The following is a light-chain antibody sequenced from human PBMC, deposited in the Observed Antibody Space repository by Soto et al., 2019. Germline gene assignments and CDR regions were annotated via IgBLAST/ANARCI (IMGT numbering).Light chain of an antibody. CDR3: QPYGSSRFT. CDR1: QSVSSSN. V-gene: IGKV3-20*01. J-gene: IGKJ3*01. CDR2: GAS. Sequence: EIVLTQSPGTLSLSPGERATLSCRASQSVSSSNLAWYQQKPGQAPRLLIYGASSRATGIPDRFSGSGSGRDFTLTISRLEPEDFAVYYCQPYGSSRFTFGPGTKVDIK.